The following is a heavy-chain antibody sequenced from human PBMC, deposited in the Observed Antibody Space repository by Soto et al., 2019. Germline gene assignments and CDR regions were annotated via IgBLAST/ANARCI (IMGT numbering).Heavy chain of an antibody. CDR3: ARTTYYYGSGSFGMDV. J-gene: IGHJ6*02. V-gene: IGHV4-59*01. Sequence: XETLSLTCTVSGGSISSYYWSWIRQPPGKGLEWIGYIYYSGSTNYNPSLKSRVTISVDTSKNQFSLKLSSVTAADTAVYYCARTTYYYGSGSFGMDVWGQGTTVTVSS. CDR2: IYYSGST. D-gene: IGHD3-10*01. CDR1: GGSISSYY.